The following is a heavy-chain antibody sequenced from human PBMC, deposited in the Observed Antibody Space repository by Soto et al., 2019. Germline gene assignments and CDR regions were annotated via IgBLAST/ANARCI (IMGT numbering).Heavy chain of an antibody. V-gene: IGHV4-30-2*01. D-gene: IGHD2-8*01. CDR1: EGTSVSRGYR. Sequence: AVAEGTSVSRGYRRSFIKQPPGKGLEWIGYMYHSGSTYYNPSLKSRVTISIDKSKNQFSLNLNSVTAADTAIYYCARNGDCTRPGCIVGGFDLWRQRTLVIVFS. CDR3: ARNGDCTRPGCIVGGFDL. CDR2: MYHSGST. J-gene: IGHJ5*02.